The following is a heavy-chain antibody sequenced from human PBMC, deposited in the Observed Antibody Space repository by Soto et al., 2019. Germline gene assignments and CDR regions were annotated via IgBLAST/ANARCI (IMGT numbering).Heavy chain of an antibody. Sequence: VAVISYDGSNKYYADSVKGRFTISRDNSKNTLYLQMNSLRAEDTAVYYCASRGYGGRGYWGQGTLVTVSS. CDR3: ASRGYGGRGY. V-gene: IGHV3-30-3*01. J-gene: IGHJ4*02. CDR2: ISYDGSNK. D-gene: IGHD5-18*01.